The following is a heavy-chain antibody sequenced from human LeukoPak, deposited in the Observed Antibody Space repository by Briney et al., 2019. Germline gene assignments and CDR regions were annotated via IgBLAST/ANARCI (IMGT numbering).Heavy chain of an antibody. CDR1: GDSVSSGY. CDR2: ISDSGIT. D-gene: IGHD2-15*01. J-gene: IGHJ1*01. Sequence: SETLSLICTVSGDSVSSGYWTWIRQSPGKGLEWIGYISDSGITDYNPSLKSRLSVDTPNNQFSLNLNSVTAADTAVYYCAGRGHRYSRDWGQGILVTVSS. V-gene: IGHV4-4*09. CDR3: AGRGHRYSRD.